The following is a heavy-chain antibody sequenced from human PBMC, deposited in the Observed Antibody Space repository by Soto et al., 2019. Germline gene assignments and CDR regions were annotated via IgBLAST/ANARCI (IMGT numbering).Heavy chain of an antibody. V-gene: IGHV3-30*18. CDR2: ISYDGRNK. CDR3: AKDPRGYSGYGFYFDY. D-gene: IGHD5-12*01. J-gene: IGHJ4*02. CDR1: GFTFSSYG. Sequence: GGSLRLSCAASGFTFSSYGMHWVRQAPGKGLEWVAVISYDGRNKYYADSVKGRFTISRDNSKNTLYLQMNSLRAEDTAVYHCAKDPRGYSGYGFYFDYWGQGTLVTVSS.